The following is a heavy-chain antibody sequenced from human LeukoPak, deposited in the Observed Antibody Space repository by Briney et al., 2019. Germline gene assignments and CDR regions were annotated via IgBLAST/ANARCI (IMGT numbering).Heavy chain of an antibody. D-gene: IGHD1-26*01. CDR2: IYSGGST. Sequence: GGSLRLSCAASGFTVSSNYMSWVRQAPGKGLEWVSVIYSGGSTYYADSVKGRFTISRDNSKNTLYLQMNSLRAEDTAVYYCTRDMVGATGYWGQGTLVTVSS. J-gene: IGHJ4*02. CDR3: TRDMVGATGY. V-gene: IGHV3-66*01. CDR1: GFTVSSNY.